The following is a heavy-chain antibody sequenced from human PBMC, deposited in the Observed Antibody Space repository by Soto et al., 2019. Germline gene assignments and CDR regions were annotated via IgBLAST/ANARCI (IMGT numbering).Heavy chain of an antibody. CDR2: IIPIFGTA. CDR3: ASHYDSSGYYYRGLDY. CDR1: GGTFSSYA. J-gene: IGHJ4*02. D-gene: IGHD3-22*01. V-gene: IGHV1-69*12. Sequence: QVQLVQSGAEVKKPGSSVKVSCKASGGTFSSYAISWVRQAPGQGLERMGGIIPIFGTADNAQKFQGRVTITANESTSTGNMELSSLRSEDTAVYYCASHYDSSGYYYRGLDYCGKGTLVTVSA.